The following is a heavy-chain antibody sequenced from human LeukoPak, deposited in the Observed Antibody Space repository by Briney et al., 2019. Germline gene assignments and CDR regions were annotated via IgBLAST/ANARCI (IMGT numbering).Heavy chain of an antibody. CDR2: INHSGST. Sequence: SETLSLTCAVFGGSLSGSYWSWIRQPPGKGLEWIGEINHSGSTNYNPSLKSRVTISVDTSKNQFSLKLSSVTAADTAVYYCARGGLGYRSGGACYHEYFQHWGQGTLVTVSS. CDR1: GGSLSGSY. V-gene: IGHV4-34*01. D-gene: IGHD2-15*01. CDR3: ARGGLGYRSGGACYHEYFQH. J-gene: IGHJ1*01.